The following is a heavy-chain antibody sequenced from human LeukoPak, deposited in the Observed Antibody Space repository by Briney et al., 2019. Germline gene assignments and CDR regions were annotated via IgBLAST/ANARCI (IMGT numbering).Heavy chain of an antibody. CDR3: ARDRGSLYYDSSGPYLFQH. J-gene: IGHJ1*01. V-gene: IGHV4-31*03. CDR1: GGSISSGGYY. CDR2: IYYSGST. D-gene: IGHD3-22*01. Sequence: QTLSLTCTVXGGSISSGGYYWSWIRQHPGKGLEWIGYIYYSGSTYYNPSLKSRVTISVDTSKNQFSLKLSSVTAADTAVYYCARDRGSLYYDSSGPYLFQHWGQGTLVTVSS.